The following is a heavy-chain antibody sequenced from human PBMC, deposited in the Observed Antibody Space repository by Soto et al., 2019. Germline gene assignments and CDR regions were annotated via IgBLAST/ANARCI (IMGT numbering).Heavy chain of an antibody. J-gene: IGHJ3*02. V-gene: IGHV4-34*01. CDR3: ARKVGIAATMAFDI. CDR2: INHSGST. CDR1: GGSFSGYY. Sequence: SETLSLTCAVYGGSFSGYYWSWIRQPPGKGLEWIGEINHSGSTNYNPSLKSRVTISVDTSKNQFSLKLSSVTAADTAVYYCARKVGIAATMAFDIWGQGTMVTVSS. D-gene: IGHD2-15*01.